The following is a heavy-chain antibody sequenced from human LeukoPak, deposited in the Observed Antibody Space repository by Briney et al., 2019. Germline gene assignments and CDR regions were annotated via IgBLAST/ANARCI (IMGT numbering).Heavy chain of an antibody. Sequence: SETLSLTCSVSDDPIRIYYWNWIRQPPGEGLEWIGYSYHSGSTNYNPSLKSRVTLSVDTSKNWLSLRLRSVTAADTAVYYCAKFNNNLRSFDSWGQGTMVTVSS. J-gene: IGHJ3*02. V-gene: IGHV4-59*01. D-gene: IGHD1-14*01. CDR1: DDPIRIYY. CDR3: AKFNNNLRSFDS. CDR2: SYHSGST.